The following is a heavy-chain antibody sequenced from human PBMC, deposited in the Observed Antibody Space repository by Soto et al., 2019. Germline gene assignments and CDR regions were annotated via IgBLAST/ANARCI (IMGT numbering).Heavy chain of an antibody. V-gene: IGHV1-69*02. D-gene: IGHD3-10*01. CDR2: IIPILGIA. Sequence: ASVKVSCKASGGTFSSYTISWVRQAPGQGLEWMGRIIPILGIANYAQKFQGRVTITADKSTSTAYMELSSLRSEDTAVYYCAGTQEPFGEDIDYWGQGTLVTVSS. CDR1: GGTFSSYT. CDR3: AGTQEPFGEDIDY. J-gene: IGHJ4*02.